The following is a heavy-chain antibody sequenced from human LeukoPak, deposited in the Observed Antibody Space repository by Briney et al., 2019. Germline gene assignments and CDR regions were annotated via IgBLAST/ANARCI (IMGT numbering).Heavy chain of an antibody. CDR2: ITPSGGST. Sequence: ASVKISCKASGYTFTNYYMHWVRQAPGQGLEWLGLITPSGGSTWYAQKFQGRVTMTRDMSTSTDYMELSSLRSEDTAVYYCAKNFYDSSGYYQTYYYYMDVWGKGTTVTVSS. CDR1: GYTFTNYY. J-gene: IGHJ6*03. D-gene: IGHD3-22*01. V-gene: IGHV1-46*01. CDR3: AKNFYDSSGYYQTYYYYMDV.